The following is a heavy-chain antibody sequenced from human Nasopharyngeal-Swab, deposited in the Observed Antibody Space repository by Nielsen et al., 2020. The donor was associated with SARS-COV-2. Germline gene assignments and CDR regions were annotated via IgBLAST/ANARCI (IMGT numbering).Heavy chain of an antibody. CDR2: ISGSSSYI. CDR1: GFTVSSNY. D-gene: IGHD2-21*02. Sequence: GGSLRLSCAASGFTVSSNYMNWVRQAPGKGLEWVSSISGSSSYIWYADSVKGRFTVSRDNAKNSLFLQMDNLGADDTSFYYCARTAPFCGGDCYSEYFQYWGQGTLVTVSS. J-gene: IGHJ1*01. CDR3: ARTAPFCGGDCYSEYFQY. V-gene: IGHV3-21*01.